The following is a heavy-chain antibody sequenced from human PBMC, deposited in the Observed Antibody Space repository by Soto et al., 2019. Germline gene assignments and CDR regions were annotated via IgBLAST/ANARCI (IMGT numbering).Heavy chain of an antibody. CDR3: LKDVSERVMLGDGDY. D-gene: IGHD3-10*02. CDR2: VSGFNNDT. J-gene: IGHJ4*02. CDR1: RYTFTNFG. V-gene: IGHV1-18*01. Sequence: QVQLVQSGAELKKPGASVTVSCKAFRYTFTNFGISWVRQAPGQGLEWLAWVSGFNNDTVYAQKFQGRVTVTTDPSTSTGYMELRSLRPDDTAVYYCLKDVSERVMLGDGDYWGQGTLVTVSS.